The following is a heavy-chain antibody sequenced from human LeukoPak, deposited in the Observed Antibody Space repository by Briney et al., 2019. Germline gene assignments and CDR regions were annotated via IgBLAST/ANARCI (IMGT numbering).Heavy chain of an antibody. J-gene: IGHJ5*02. D-gene: IGHD2-2*01. CDR1: GFTFSSYG. CDR2: ISYDGSNK. V-gene: IGHV3-30*18. Sequence: HPGRSLRPSCAASGFTFSSYGMHWVRQAPGKGLEWVAVISYDGSNKYYADSVEGRFTISRDNSKNTLYLQMNSLRAEDTAVYYCAKVTDAGSSTSVNWFDPWGQGTLVTVSP. CDR3: AKVTDAGSSTSVNWFDP.